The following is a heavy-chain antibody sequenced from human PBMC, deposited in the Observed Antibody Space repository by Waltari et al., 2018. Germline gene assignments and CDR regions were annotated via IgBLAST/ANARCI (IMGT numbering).Heavy chain of an antibody. J-gene: IGHJ4*02. CDR2: IYSGGST. D-gene: IGHD3-3*01. CDR1: GFTVSSNY. CDR3: ARMYYDFWSGYYGGFDY. Sequence: EVQLVESGGGLVQPGGSLRLSCAASGFTVSSNYMSWVRQAPGKGLEWVSVIYSGGSTYYADSVKGRFTISRDNSKNTRYLQMNSLRAEDTAVYYCARMYYDFWSGYYGGFDYWGQGTLVTVSS. V-gene: IGHV3-66*02.